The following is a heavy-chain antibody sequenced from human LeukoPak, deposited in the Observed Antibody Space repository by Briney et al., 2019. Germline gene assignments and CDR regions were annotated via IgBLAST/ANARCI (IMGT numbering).Heavy chain of an antibody. D-gene: IGHD3-10*01. CDR3: AMVRGYYYHGLDV. CDR1: GFTFSSYW. Sequence: GGSLRLSCAASGFTFSSYWMHWVRQAPGKGLVWVSRINSDGSSTSYADSVKGWFTISRDNAMNTLYLQMNSLRAEDTAVYYCAMVRGYYYHGLDVWGQGTTVTVSS. V-gene: IGHV3-74*01. CDR2: INSDGSST. J-gene: IGHJ6*02.